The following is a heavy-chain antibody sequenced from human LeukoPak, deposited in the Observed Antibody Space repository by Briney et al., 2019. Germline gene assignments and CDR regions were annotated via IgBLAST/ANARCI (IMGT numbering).Heavy chain of an antibody. V-gene: IGHV4-39*07. J-gene: IGHJ4*02. CDR3: ARDYYDSSGYYTPGDY. CDR1: GGSISSSSYY. CDR2: IYYSGST. D-gene: IGHD3-22*01. Sequence: SETLSLTCTVSGGSISSSSYYWGWIRQPPGKGLEWIGSIYYSGSTYYNPSLKSRVTISVDTSKNQLSLKLSSVTAADTAVYYCARDYYDSSGYYTPGDYWGQGTLVTVSS.